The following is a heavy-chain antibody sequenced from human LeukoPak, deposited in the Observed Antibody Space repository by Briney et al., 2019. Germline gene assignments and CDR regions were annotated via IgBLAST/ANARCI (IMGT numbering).Heavy chain of an antibody. CDR2: IYTSGST. CDR3: AIGYYDSSGYFPFDY. V-gene: IGHV4-4*07. CDR1: GGSISSYY. Sequence: PSETLSLTCTVSGGSISSYYWSWIRQPAGKGLEWIGRIYTSGSTNYNPSLKSRVTISVDTSKNQFSLKLSSVTAADTAVYYCAIGYYDSSGYFPFDYWGQGTLVTVSS. J-gene: IGHJ4*02. D-gene: IGHD3-22*01.